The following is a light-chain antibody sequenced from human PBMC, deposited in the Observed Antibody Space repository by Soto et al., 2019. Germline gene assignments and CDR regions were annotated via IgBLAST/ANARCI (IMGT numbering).Light chain of an antibody. J-gene: IGKJ4*01. CDR3: QQYDSSLT. CDR1: QSISSSY. CDR2: STS. Sequence: EIVMTQSPATLSVSPGERATLSCRASQSISSSYLAWYQQKPGQAPRLLIYSTSSRATGIPDRFSGGGSGTDFSLTISRLEPEDFAVYYCQQYDSSLTFGGGTKVDIK. V-gene: IGKV3-20*01.